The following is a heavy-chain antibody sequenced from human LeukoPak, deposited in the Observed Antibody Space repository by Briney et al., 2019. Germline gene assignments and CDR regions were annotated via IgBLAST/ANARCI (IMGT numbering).Heavy chain of an antibody. CDR3: ARVVGRFSNWFDP. D-gene: IGHD3-3*01. CDR1: GYTFTSYD. Sequence: GASVTVSCKASGYTFTSYDINWVRQAPGQGLEWMGWMNPNSGNTDYAQKFQGRVTMTRNTSISTAYMELSSLRSEDTAVYYCARVVGRFSNWFDPWGQGTLVTVSS. J-gene: IGHJ5*02. CDR2: MNPNSGNT. V-gene: IGHV1-8*01.